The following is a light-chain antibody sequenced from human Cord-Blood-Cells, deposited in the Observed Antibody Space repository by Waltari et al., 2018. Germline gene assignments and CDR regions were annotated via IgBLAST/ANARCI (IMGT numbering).Light chain of an antibody. CDR3: QSYDSSLSGWV. CDR1: SSKIGEGKE. Sequence: QSVLTQPPSVSGAPGQRVTISCTGSSSKIGEGKEVPGYQQLPGTAPKLLTNGNSNRPSGVPDRFSGSKSGTSASLAITGLQAEDEADYYCQSYDSSLSGWVFGGGTKLTVL. J-gene: IGLJ3*02. CDR2: GNS. V-gene: IGLV1-40*01.